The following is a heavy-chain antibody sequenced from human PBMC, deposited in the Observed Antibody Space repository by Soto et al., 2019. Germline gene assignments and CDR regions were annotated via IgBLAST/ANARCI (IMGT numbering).Heavy chain of an antibody. CDR1: GGSFSGYY. V-gene: IGHV4-34*01. CDR2: INHSGST. CDR3: ARGLYRYYYGSGSYPGATDYYYGMHV. Sequence: PSETLSLTCAVYGGSFSGYYWSWIRQPPGKGLEWIGEINHSGSTNYNPSLKSRVTISVDTSKNQFSLKLSSVTAADTAVYYCARGLYRYYYGSGSYPGATDYYYGMHVCGQGTTVTVSS. D-gene: IGHD3-10*01. J-gene: IGHJ6*02.